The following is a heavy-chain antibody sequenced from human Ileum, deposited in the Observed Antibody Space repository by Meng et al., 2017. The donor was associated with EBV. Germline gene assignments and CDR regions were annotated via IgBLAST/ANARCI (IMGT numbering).Heavy chain of an antibody. CDR2: IIPMFGAP. J-gene: IGHJ4*02. CDR3: ARESGRGYSSDY. CDR1: GGTFRNSA. V-gene: IGHV1-69*01. D-gene: IGHD5-18*01. Sequence: VQVEPAGGEVKKPGSWVKVPCQASGGTFRNSAISWVRQAPGQGLEWMGGIIPMFGAPDYAQRFQDRVTITADESTSTVYMELNSLRSEDTAVYYCARESGRGYSSDYWGQGTLVTVSS.